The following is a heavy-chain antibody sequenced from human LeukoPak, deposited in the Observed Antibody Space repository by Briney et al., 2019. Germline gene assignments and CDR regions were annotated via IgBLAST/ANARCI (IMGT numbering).Heavy chain of an antibody. CDR3: ATLPASLGYCSSASCAYFDY. J-gene: IGHJ4*02. CDR1: GGSFSGYY. V-gene: IGHV4-34*12. Sequence: TSETLSLTCAVYGGSFSGYYWSWIRQPQGKGLEWIGELLNSGYTSCNPSLNSRITISLDTSKTPFSLKLSSVAAADTAVYYCATLPASLGYCSSASCAYFDYWGQGTLVTVSS. CDR2: LLNSGYT. D-gene: IGHD2-2*01.